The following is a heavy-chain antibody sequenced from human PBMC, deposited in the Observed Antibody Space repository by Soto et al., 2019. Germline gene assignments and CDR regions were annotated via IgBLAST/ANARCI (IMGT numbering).Heavy chain of an antibody. CDR1: GGSISSGGYY. D-gene: IGHD4-17*01. CDR3: ARSMTTVVTLDY. Sequence: SETLSLTCTVSGGSISSGGYYWSWIRQHPGKGLEWIGYIYHSGTTYYNPSLKSRVTISVDASKNQFSLKLSSVTAADTAVYYCARSMTTVVTLDYWGQGTLVTVSS. V-gene: IGHV4-31*03. J-gene: IGHJ4*02. CDR2: IYHSGTT.